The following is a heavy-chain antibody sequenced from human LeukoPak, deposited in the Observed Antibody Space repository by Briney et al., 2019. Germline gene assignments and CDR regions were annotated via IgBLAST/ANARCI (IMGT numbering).Heavy chain of an antibody. V-gene: IGHV3-23*01. CDR2: ISGSGGST. Sequence: GGSLRLSCAASGFTFSSYAMSWVRQAPGKGLEWASAISGSGGSTYYADSVKGRFTISRDNSKNTLYLQMNSLRAEDTAVYYCAKAPQYYDFWSGYGDWGQGTLVTVSS. J-gene: IGHJ4*02. CDR3: AKAPQYYDFWSGYGD. CDR1: GFTFSSYA. D-gene: IGHD3-3*01.